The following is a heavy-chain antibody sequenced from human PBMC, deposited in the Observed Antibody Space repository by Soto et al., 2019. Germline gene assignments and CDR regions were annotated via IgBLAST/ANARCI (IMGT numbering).Heavy chain of an antibody. J-gene: IGHJ4*02. CDR2: IYYPGGA. CDR3: ASGLTMLRGVMDS. CDR1: GGSISSGGDY. Sequence: PSETLSLTCPVSGGSISSGGDYWSWIRQRPGKGLEWIGYIYYPGGAYYNPPPKSQLTLQLKPAKSQSSLKLTSVPTEDTAVYFCASGLTMLRGVMDSWGQGTLVTVSS. V-gene: IGHV4-31*01. D-gene: IGHD3-10*01.